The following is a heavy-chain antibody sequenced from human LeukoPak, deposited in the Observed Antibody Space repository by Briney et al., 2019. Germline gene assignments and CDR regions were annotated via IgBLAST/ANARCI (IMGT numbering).Heavy chain of an antibody. CDR1: GGSISSYY. CDR3: ARASYSSTWENWFDP. CDR2: IYYSGST. J-gene: IGHJ5*02. Sequence: SETLSLTCTVSGGSISSYYWSWIRQPPGKGLEWIGYIYYSGSTNYNPSLKSRVTISVDTSKNQSSLKLSSVTAADTAVYYCARASYSSTWENWFDPWGQGTLVTVSS. V-gene: IGHV4-59*01. D-gene: IGHD6-13*01.